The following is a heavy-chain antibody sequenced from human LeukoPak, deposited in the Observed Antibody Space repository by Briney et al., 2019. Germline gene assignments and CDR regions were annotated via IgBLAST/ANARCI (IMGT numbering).Heavy chain of an antibody. D-gene: IGHD4-17*01. J-gene: IGHJ4*02. CDR3: AREPVTGSVY. CDR1: GFTFSRYS. Sequence: GGSLGLSCAASGFTFSRYSMNWVRQAPGKGLEWVSSISSSSSYIYYADSVKGRFTISRDNAKNSLYLQMNSLRAEDTAVYYCAREPVTGSVYWGQGTLVTVSS. CDR2: ISSSSSYI. V-gene: IGHV3-21*01.